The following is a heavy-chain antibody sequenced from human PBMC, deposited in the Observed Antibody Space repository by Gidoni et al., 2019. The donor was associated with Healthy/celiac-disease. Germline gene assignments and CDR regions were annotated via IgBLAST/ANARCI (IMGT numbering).Heavy chain of an antibody. CDR2: IIPIFGTA. D-gene: IGHD3-22*01. J-gene: IGHJ4*02. V-gene: IGHV1-69*01. CDR3: ARLPSLLLQIDY. Sequence: QVQLVQSGAEVKKPGSSVTVSCTASGGTFSSYAISWVRQAPGQGLEWMGGIIPIFGTANYAQKFQGRVTITADESTSTAYMELSSLRSEDTAVYYCARLPSLLLQIDYWGQGTLVTVSS. CDR1: GGTFSSYA.